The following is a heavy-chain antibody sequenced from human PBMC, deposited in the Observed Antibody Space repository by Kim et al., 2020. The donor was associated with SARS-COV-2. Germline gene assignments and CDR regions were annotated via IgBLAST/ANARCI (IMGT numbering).Heavy chain of an antibody. CDR2: ISAGGSAT. CDR1: GFTFSIYA. Sequence: GGSLRLSCAASGFTFSIYAMSWVRQAPGKGLEWVSGISAGGSATYYADSVKGRFTISRDNSKNTLYLQMNSLRVEDTAIYYCAKDLGYCTGDTCFFDYWG. CDR3: AKDLGYCTGDTCFFDY. V-gene: IGHV3-23*01. D-gene: IGHD2-15*01. J-gene: IGHJ4*01.